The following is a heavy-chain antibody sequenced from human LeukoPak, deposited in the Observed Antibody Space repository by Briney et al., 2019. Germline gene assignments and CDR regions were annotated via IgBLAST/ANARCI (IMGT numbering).Heavy chain of an antibody. CDR1: GGSVSSGSYY. V-gene: IGHV4-61*01. D-gene: IGHD3-3*01. CDR2: IYYSGST. Sequence: SETLSLTCTVSGGSVSSGSYYWSWIRQPPGEGLEWIGYIYYSGSTNYNPSLKSRVTISVDTSKNQFSLKLSSVTAADTAVYYCARGYDFWSGYYTWFDPWGQGTLVTVSS. CDR3: ARGYDFWSGYYTWFDP. J-gene: IGHJ5*02.